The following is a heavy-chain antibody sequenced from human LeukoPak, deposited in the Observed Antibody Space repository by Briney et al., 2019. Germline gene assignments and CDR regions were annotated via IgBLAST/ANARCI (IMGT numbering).Heavy chain of an antibody. J-gene: IGHJ6*02. CDR2: INGDGSST. D-gene: IGHD6-13*01. CDR1: GLTFSSYW. CDR3: AREYSPSSSYYYGMDV. Sequence: GGSLRLSCVASGLTFSSYWMHWVRQAPGKGLVWVSRINGDGSSTIYADSVKGRFTISRDNAKNTVYVQMNSLRAEDTAVYYCAREYSPSSSYYYGMDVWGQGTTVTVSS. V-gene: IGHV3-74*01.